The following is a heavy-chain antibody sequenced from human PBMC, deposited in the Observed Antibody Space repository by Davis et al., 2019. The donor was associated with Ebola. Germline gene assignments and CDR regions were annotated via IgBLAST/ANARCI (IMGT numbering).Heavy chain of an antibody. J-gene: IGHJ6*02. CDR1: GYSFTSYR. Sequence: GESMMISSKGSGYSFTSYRIGWVRQMPGKGLEWMGIIYPGDSDTRYSPSFQGQVTISADKTTSTAYLQWSSLKASDTAMYYCASSGYYYYGMDVWGQRTTFTVSS. V-gene: IGHV5-51*01. CDR3: ASSGYYYYGMDV. CDR2: IYPGDSDT.